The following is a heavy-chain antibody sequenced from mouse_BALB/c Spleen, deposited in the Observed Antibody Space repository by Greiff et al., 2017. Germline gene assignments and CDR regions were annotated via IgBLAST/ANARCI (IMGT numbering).Heavy chain of an antibody. J-gene: IGHJ1*01. D-gene: IGHD3-1*01. Sequence: EVKLEESGPGLVKPSQSLSLTCSVTGYSITSGYYWNWIRQFPGNKLEWMGYISYDGSNNYNPSLKNRISITRDTSKNQFFLKLNSVTTEDTATYYCARDLGQNWYFDVWGAGTTVTVSS. CDR1: GYSITSGYY. V-gene: IGHV3-6*02. CDR3: ARDLGQNWYFDV. CDR2: ISYDGSN.